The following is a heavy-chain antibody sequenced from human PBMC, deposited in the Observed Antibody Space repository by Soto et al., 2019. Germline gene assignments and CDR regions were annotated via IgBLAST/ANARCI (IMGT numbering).Heavy chain of an antibody. Sequence: GGSLRLSCAASGIMFAQYAMSWVRLAPGKGLEWVSVVGPSGASTFYADSVRGRFTISRDNSENTLYLQMNSLRAADTALYFCARSYYYDSTGYYRTFDYWGPGTLVTSPQ. V-gene: IGHV3-23*01. CDR3: ARSYYYDSTGYYRTFDY. CDR1: GIMFAQYA. J-gene: IGHJ4*02. D-gene: IGHD3-22*01. CDR2: VGPSGAST.